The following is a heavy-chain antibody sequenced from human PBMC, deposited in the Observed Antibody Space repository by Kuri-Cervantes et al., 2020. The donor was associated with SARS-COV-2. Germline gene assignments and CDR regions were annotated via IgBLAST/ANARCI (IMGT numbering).Heavy chain of an antibody. CDR3: ARGRHDYGPYYYGMDV. V-gene: IGHV4-59*12. Sequence: SETLSLTCTVSGGSISSYYWSWIRQPPGKGLEWIGYIYYSGSTNYNPSLKSRVTISVDTSKNQFSLKLSSVTAADTAVYYCARGRHDYGPYYYGMDVWGQGTMVTVSS. CDR2: IYYSGST. J-gene: IGHJ6*02. CDR1: GGSISSYY. D-gene: IGHD4-17*01.